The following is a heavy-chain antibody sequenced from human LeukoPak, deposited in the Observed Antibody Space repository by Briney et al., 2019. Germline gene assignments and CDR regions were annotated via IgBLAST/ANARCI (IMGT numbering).Heavy chain of an antibody. CDR1: GFTFSSYS. Sequence: KSGGSLRLSCAASGFTFSSYSMNWVRQAPGKGLEWVSSISSSSSYIYYADSVKGRFTISRDNAKNSLYLQMNSLRAEDTAVYYCASNSYDSSGYYYSWGLGTLVTVPS. V-gene: IGHV3-21*01. CDR2: ISSSSSYI. J-gene: IGHJ4*02. CDR3: ASNSYDSSGYYYS. D-gene: IGHD3-22*01.